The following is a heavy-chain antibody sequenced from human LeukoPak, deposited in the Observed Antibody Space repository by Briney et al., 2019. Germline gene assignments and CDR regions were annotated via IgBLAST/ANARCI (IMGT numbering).Heavy chain of an antibody. CDR2: IVGSGGST. D-gene: IGHD3-9*01. Sequence: PGASLRLSCAASGFTFSNYAMSWVRQAPGKGLEWVSAIVGSGGSTYYADSVKGRFTISRDNPKNTLYLQTNSLRAEDTAVYYCAKWGDYDILTGYYDSDYWGQGTLVTVSS. V-gene: IGHV3-23*01. CDR3: AKWGDYDILTGYYDSDY. CDR1: GFTFSNYA. J-gene: IGHJ4*02.